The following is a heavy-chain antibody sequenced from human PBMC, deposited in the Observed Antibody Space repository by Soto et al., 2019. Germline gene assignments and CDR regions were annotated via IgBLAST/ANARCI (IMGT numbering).Heavy chain of an antibody. CDR3: ARGAAGTDYYSGMDV. D-gene: IGHD6-13*01. V-gene: IGHV1-46*01. J-gene: IGHJ6*02. CDR1: GYTFTSYY. CDR2: INPSGGST. Sequence: ASVKVSCKASGYTFTSYYMHWVRQAPGQGLEWMGIINPSGGSTSYAQKFQGRVTMTRDTSTSTVYMELSSLRSEDTAVYYCARGAAGTDYYSGMDVWGQGTTVTVSS.